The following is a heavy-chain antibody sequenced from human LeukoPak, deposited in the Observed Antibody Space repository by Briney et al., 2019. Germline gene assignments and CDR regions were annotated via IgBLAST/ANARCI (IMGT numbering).Heavy chain of an antibody. Sequence: NSSETLSLTCTVSGDSINNYYWSWIRQPPGKGLEWIGYIYYSGSTNYNPSLKSRVTISVDTSKNQFSLKLSSVTAADTAVYYCARAIYYYYMDVWGKGTTVTISS. V-gene: IGHV4-59*01. J-gene: IGHJ6*03. CDR1: GDSINNYY. CDR2: IYYSGST. CDR3: ARAIYYYYMDV.